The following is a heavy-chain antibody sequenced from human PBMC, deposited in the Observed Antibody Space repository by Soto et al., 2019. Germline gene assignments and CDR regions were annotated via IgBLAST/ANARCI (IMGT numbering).Heavy chain of an antibody. CDR1: GASISGYY. CDR2: IYATGTT. Sequence: SETLSLTCTVSGASISGYYWSWIRKSAGKGLEWIGRIYATGTTDYNPSLKSRVMMSVDTSRKQFSLRLRSVTAADTAVYYCVRDGTKTLRDWFDPWGQGISVTVSS. J-gene: IGHJ5*02. V-gene: IGHV4-4*07. D-gene: IGHD1-1*01. CDR3: VRDGTKTLRDWFDP.